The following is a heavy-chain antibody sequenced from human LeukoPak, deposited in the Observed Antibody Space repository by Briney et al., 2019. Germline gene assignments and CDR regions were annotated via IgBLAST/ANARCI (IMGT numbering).Heavy chain of an antibody. V-gene: IGHV3-53*01. CDR2: SYNGDTS. D-gene: IGHD3-9*01. J-gene: IGHJ4*02. Sequence: GGSLRLSCAASGFTVSTDHMSWVRQAPGKGLEWVAISYNGDTSQHAESVKGRFTISRDNSKNTLYLQMNSLRAEDTAVYYCAKDRELGGYYDILTGYYTSWYFDYWGQGTLVTVSS. CDR1: GFTVSTDH. CDR3: AKDRELGGYYDILTGYYTSWYFDY.